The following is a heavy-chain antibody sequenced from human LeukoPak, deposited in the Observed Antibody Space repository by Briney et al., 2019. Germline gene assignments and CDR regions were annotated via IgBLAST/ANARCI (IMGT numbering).Heavy chain of an antibody. J-gene: IGHJ4*02. Sequence: ASVKVSCKASGYTFTGYYMHWVRQAPGQGLEWMGWINPNSGGTNYTQKFQGRVTMTRDTSISTAYMELSRLRSDDTAVYYCARAPYSSSWYDYWGQGTLVTVSS. CDR3: ARAPYSSSWYDY. CDR1: GYTFTGYY. CDR2: INPNSGGT. V-gene: IGHV1-2*02. D-gene: IGHD6-13*01.